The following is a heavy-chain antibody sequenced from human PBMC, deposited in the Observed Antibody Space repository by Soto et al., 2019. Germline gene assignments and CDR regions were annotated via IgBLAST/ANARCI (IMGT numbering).Heavy chain of an antibody. Sequence: EVQLLESGGGLVQPGGSLRLSCAASEFTFSSYAMTWVRQAPGKGLEWVSAISGGGGGTYYADSVKGRFTISRDNSKNTVYLQMNPLRAEDTAVYYCAKGHYSGSYVYFDYWGQGTLVTVSS. CDR3: AKGHYSGSYVYFDY. D-gene: IGHD1-26*01. CDR2: ISGGGGGT. CDR1: EFTFSSYA. J-gene: IGHJ4*02. V-gene: IGHV3-23*01.